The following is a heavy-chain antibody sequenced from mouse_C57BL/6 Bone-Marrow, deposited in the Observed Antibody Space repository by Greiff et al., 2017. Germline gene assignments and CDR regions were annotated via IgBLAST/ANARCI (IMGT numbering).Heavy chain of an antibody. V-gene: IGHV5-4*01. J-gene: IGHJ3*01. CDR3: ARGLRFAY. Sequence: DVHLVESGGGLVKPGGSLKLSCAASGFTFSSYAMSWVRQTPEKRLEWVATISDGGSYTYYPDNVKGRFTISRDNAKNNLYLQMSHLKSEDTALYYCARGLRFAYWGQGTLVTVSA. CDR2: ISDGGSYT. D-gene: IGHD2-13*01. CDR1: GFTFSSYA.